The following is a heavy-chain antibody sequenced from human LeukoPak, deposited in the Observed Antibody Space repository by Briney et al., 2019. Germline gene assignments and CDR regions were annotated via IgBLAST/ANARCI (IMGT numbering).Heavy chain of an antibody. V-gene: IGHV4-59*01. CDR1: GGSFSGYY. J-gene: IGHJ6*02. D-gene: IGHD4-11*01. Sequence: PSETLSLTCAVYGGSFSGYYWSWIRQPPGKGLEWIGYIYYSGSTNYNPSLKSRVTISIDTSKNQFSLKLSSVTAADTAVYYCARGPSVTYYYYGMDVWGQGTTVTVSS. CDR2: IYYSGST. CDR3: ARGPSVTYYYYGMDV.